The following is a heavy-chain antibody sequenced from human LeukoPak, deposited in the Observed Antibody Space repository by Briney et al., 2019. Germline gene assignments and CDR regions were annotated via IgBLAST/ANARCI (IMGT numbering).Heavy chain of an antibody. J-gene: IGHJ6*03. V-gene: IGHV1-69*13. CDR2: IIPIFGTA. D-gene: IGHD2-15*01. Sequence: SVKVSCKASGGTFSSYAISWVRQAPGQGLEWMGVIIPIFGTANYAQKFQGRVTITADESTSTAYMELSSLRSEDTAVYYCARDARGYCSGRSCYTDYYCYYYMDVWGKGTTVTVSS. CDR3: ARDARGYCSGRSCYTDYYCYYYMDV. CDR1: GGTFSSYA.